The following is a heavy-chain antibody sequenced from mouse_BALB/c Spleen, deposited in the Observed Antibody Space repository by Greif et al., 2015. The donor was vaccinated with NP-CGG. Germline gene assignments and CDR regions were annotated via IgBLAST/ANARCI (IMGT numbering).Heavy chain of an antibody. D-gene: IGHD2-1*01. J-gene: IGHJ2*01. V-gene: IGHV1-80*01. CDR1: GYAFSSYW. CDR3: ARVGNYYFDY. Sequence: QVQLQQSGAELVRPGSSVKISCKASGYAFSSYWMNWVKQRPGQGLEWIGQIYPGDGDTNYNGKFKGKATLTADKSSSTAHMQLSSLTSEDSAVYFCARVGNYYFDYWGRGTTLTVSS. CDR2: IYPGDGDT.